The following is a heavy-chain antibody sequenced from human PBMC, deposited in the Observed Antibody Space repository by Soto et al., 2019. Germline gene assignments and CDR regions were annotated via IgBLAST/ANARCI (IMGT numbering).Heavy chain of an antibody. CDR1: GFTFSSYG. Sequence: SLRLSCAASGFTFSSYGMHWVRQAPGKGLEWVAVISYDGSNKYYADSVKGRFTISRDNSKNALYLQMNSLRAEDTAVYYCAKSEGLLWFGELSPFDYWGQGTLVTAPQ. D-gene: IGHD3-10*01. V-gene: IGHV3-30*18. CDR2: ISYDGSNK. CDR3: AKSEGLLWFGELSPFDY. J-gene: IGHJ4*02.